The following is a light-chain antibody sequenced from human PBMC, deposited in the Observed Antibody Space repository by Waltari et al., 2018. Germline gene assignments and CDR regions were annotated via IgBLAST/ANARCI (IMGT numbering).Light chain of an antibody. J-gene: IGKJ5*01. CDR2: DAS. CDR1: QSVSIY. Sequence: EIVLTQSPATLSLSPGERATLSCRASQSVSIYLAWYQQKPGQAPRLLIYDASNRATDIPARFSGSGSGTDFTLTISSLEPEDFAVYYCQQRSNWPITFGQGTRLEIK. V-gene: IGKV3-11*01. CDR3: QQRSNWPIT.